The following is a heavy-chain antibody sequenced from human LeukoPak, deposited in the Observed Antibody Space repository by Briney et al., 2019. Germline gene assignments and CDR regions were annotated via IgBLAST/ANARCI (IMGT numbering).Heavy chain of an antibody. J-gene: IGHJ3*01. Sequence: SETLSLMCSVYGGSFSDYFWSWIRQPPGKGLEWIGEIDDGGNNNCNPSLMSRVIVAMEKSKKQFSLVMRSVTAADTAIYYCARFSRITWGDWGDAFDVWGQGATVIVSS. CDR1: GGSFSDYF. CDR2: IDDGGNN. V-gene: IGHV4-34*01. D-gene: IGHD2-21*02. CDR3: ARFSRITWGDWGDAFDV.